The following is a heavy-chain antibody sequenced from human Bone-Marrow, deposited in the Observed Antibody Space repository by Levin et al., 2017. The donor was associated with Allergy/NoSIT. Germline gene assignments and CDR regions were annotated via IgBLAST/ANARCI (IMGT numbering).Heavy chain of an antibody. CDR2: ISWNSDTI. D-gene: IGHD6-19*01. Sequence: GGSLRLSCAASGFTFDDYAMHWVRQAPGKGLEWVSGISWNSDTIGYADSVKGRFTISRDNAKNSLYLQMNSLRAEDTALYYCANSSPVAGTGWGYYFDYWGQGTLVTVSS. CDR3: ANSSPVAGTGWGYYFDY. CDR1: GFTFDDYA. V-gene: IGHV3-9*01. J-gene: IGHJ4*02.